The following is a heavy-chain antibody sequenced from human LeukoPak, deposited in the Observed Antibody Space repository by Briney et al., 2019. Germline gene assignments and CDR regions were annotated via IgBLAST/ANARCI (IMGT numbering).Heavy chain of an antibody. CDR3: ARGVLPLRFLEWLSRRYYYYMDV. V-gene: IGHV4-38-2*02. J-gene: IGHJ6*03. Sequence: SETLSLTCSVSGYFISSGYYWGWIRQPPGKGLEWIGEINHSGSTNYNPSLKSRVTISVDTSKNQFSLKLSSVTAADTAVYYCARGVLPLRFLEWLSRRYYYYMDVWGKGTTVTVSS. CDR1: GYFISSGYY. CDR2: INHSGST. D-gene: IGHD3-3*01.